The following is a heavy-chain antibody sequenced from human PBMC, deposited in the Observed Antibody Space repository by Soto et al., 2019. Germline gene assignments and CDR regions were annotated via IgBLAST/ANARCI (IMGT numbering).Heavy chain of an antibody. V-gene: IGHV1-2*04. Sequence: ASVKVSCKASGYTFTGAYMHWGPQAPGPGLEWMGEINGSSGGTNYAQKFQGWVTMSRDTSITTAYMELSRLRSDDTAVYYCARDQTPRYYDDARPRAFDIWGQGTMVTVSS. D-gene: IGHD3-22*01. J-gene: IGHJ3*02. CDR1: GYTFTGAY. CDR3: ARDQTPRYYDDARPRAFDI. CDR2: INGSSGGT.